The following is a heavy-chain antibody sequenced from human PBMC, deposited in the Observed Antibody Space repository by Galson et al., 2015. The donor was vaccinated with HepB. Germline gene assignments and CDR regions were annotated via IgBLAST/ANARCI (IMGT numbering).Heavy chain of an antibody. D-gene: IGHD3-10*01. CDR2: ISYDGSNK. J-gene: IGHJ6*02. CDR3: ARDLYYYGSGSYPPLFYYYYGMDV. V-gene: IGHV3-30-3*01. Sequence: SLRLSCAASGFTFSYYYTSGVRQAPGKGLEWVAVISYDGSNKYYADSVKGRFTISRDNSKNTLYLQMNSLRAEDTAVYYCARDLYYYGSGSYPPLFYYYYGMDVWGQGTTVTVSS. CDR1: GFTFSYYY.